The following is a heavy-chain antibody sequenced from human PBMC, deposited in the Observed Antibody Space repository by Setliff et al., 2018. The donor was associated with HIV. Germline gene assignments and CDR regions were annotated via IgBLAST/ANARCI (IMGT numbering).Heavy chain of an antibody. D-gene: IGHD1-7*01. Sequence: SETLSLTCTVSGGSISNYYWSWIRQPAGKGLEWIGRIYSTGSTNYNPSLKSRVTMSIDTSKNQFSLKLNSVTAADTAIYYCARMDMTGTWRWFDPWGLGTLVTVSS. CDR3: ARMDMTGTWRWFDP. CDR2: IYSTGST. CDR1: GGSISNYY. J-gene: IGHJ5*02. V-gene: IGHV4-4*07.